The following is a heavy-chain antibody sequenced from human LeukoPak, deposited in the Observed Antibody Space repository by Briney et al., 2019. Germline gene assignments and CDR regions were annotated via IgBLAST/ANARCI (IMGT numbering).Heavy chain of an antibody. D-gene: IGHD3-3*01. J-gene: IGHJ3*01. V-gene: IGHV1-24*01. CDR1: GYTLAELS. CDR2: LDLVEGET. CDR3: ARGDFITVFGVALHSEGAFDF. Sequence: SSVKVSRKVSGYTLAELSMHWVRQAPGKGLEWVGGLDLVEGETIYAQKFQGRVTMTEDTSTDTAYMELSSLRSEDTAVYYRARGDFITVFGVALHSEGAFDFWGQGTMVTVSS.